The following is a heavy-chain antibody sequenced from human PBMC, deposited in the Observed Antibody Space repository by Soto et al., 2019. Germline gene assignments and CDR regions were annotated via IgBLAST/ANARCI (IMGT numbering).Heavy chain of an antibody. V-gene: IGHV2-5*02. CDR3: AHRVLRTVFGLVTTTAIYFDF. Sequence: QITLNDSGPTVVRPTETLTLTCRSSGFSLTTSGVGVGWIRQSPGKAPEWLALSYWDDDKRYSASLKSRLTITKDTSKNQVVLTVSDLDPTDTATYYCAHRVLRTVFGLVTTTAIYFDFWGQGTPVAVSS. CDR2: SYWDDDK. J-gene: IGHJ4*02. CDR1: GFSLTTSGVG. D-gene: IGHD3-3*01.